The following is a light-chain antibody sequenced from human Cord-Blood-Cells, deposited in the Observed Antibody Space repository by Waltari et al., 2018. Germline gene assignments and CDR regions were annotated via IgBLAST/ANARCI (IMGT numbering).Light chain of an antibody. V-gene: IGKV3-20*01. J-gene: IGKJ2*03. CDR1: QIVSSSY. CDR2: GAS. CDR3: QQYGSSPS. Sequence: EIVLTQSPGTLSLSPGERATLSCRASQIVSSSYLAWYQQKPGQAPRLLIYGASIRATGIPDRFSGSGSGTDFTLTISRLEPEDFAVYYCQQYGSSPSFGQGTKLEIK.